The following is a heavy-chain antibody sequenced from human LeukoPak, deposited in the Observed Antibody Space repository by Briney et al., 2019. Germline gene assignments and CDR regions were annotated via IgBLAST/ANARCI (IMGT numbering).Heavy chain of an antibody. D-gene: IGHD3-22*01. J-gene: IGHJ3*02. Sequence: GGSLRLSCAASGFTFSSYWMTWVRQAPGKGLEWVANIKEDGSDKSYVDSVKGRFTISRDNAKNSLYLQMSSLRAEDTAVYYCARDLNYYDSSGYYLDVIDIWGQGTMVTVSS. CDR1: GFTFSSYW. V-gene: IGHV3-7*03. CDR3: ARDLNYYDSSGYYLDVIDI. CDR2: IKEDGSDK.